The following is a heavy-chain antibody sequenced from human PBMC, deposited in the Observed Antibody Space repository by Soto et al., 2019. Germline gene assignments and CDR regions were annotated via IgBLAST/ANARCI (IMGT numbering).Heavy chain of an antibody. Sequence: QLQLQESGPGLVKPSETLSLTCTVSGGSISSSSYYWGWIRQPPGKGLEWIGSIYYSGSTYYNPALKSRVTIPVDTSKTQSSLNRSSVTAADTAVYYYATRLVWGQGTLVTVSS. CDR2: IYYSGST. CDR1: GGSISSSSYY. V-gene: IGHV4-39*01. J-gene: IGHJ4*02. CDR3: ATRLV. D-gene: IGHD6-25*01.